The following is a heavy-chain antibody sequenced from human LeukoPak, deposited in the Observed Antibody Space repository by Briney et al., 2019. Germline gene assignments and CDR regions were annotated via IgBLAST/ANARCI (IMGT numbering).Heavy chain of an antibody. J-gene: IGHJ5*02. CDR1: GFIFSNYD. V-gene: IGHV3-30*02. Sequence: PGGSLRLSCAASGFIFSNYDMQWVRQAPGKGLEWVASIRNDGRSKYYADSVKGRFTISTDNSKNKLHLLMNSLREEDTAVYYSARDLASTSTQGWFDHWGQGTLVTVSS. CDR3: ARDLASTSTQGWFDH. D-gene: IGHD2-2*01. CDR2: IRNDGRSK.